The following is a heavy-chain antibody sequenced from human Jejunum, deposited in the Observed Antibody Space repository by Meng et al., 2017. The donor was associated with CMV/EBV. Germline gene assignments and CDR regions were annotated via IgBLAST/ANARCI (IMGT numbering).Heavy chain of an antibody. CDR1: PLNTYA. CDR3: VREGATGGDTGGDFDY. J-gene: IGHJ4*02. D-gene: IGHD1-26*01. Sequence: PLNTYAMHWVREAPGRGLEWVAIISYGGANRYYAESVKGRFTISRDNSKNTVYLQMNSLRAEDTAVYYCVREGATGGDTGGDFDYWGQGTRVTVSS. CDR2: ISYGGANR. V-gene: IGHV3-30*04.